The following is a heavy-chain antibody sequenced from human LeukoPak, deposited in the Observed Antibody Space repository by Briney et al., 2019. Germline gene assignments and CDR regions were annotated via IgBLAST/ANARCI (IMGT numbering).Heavy chain of an antibody. CDR3: ARDKPMYYYGSGSYSTGADI. J-gene: IGHJ3*02. Sequence: GGSLRLFCAASGCTFSSYWMHWVRQAPGKGLVWVSRSNSDGSSTSYADSVKGRFTISRDNAKNTLYLQMNSLRAEDTAVYYCARDKPMYYYGSGSYSTGADIWGQGTMVTVSS. CDR1: GCTFSSYW. D-gene: IGHD3-10*01. V-gene: IGHV3-74*01. CDR2: SNSDGSST.